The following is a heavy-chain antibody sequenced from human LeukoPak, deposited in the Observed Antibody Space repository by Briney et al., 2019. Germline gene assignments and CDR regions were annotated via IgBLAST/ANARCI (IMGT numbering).Heavy chain of an antibody. CDR1: GGSMTSSGYY. V-gene: IGHV4-39*07. J-gene: IGHJ1*01. D-gene: IGHD3-22*01. CDR2: IYYSGIT. Sequence: PSETLSLTCTVSGGSMTSSGYYWGWIRQSPGEGLEWIGNIYYSGITYYNPSLKSRVTISVDTSKNQFSLKLSSVTAADTAVYYCARVVQSTDSSGFYLPEYFQHWGQGTLVTVSS. CDR3: ARVVQSTDSSGFYLPEYFQH.